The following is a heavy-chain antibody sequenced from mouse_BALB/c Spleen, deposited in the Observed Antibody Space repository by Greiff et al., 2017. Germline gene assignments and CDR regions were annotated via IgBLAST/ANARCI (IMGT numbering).Heavy chain of an antibody. CDR2: IRSKSNNYAT. CDR3: GRHLYYDYDWFAY. Sequence: EVQVVESGGGLVQPKGSLKLSCAASGFTFNTYAMNWVRQAPGKGLEWVARIRSKSNNYATYYADSVKDRFTISRDDSQSMLYLQMNNLKTEDTAMYYCGRHLYYDYDWFAYWGQGTLVTVSA. J-gene: IGHJ3*01. V-gene: IGHV10-1*02. CDR1: GFTFNTYA. D-gene: IGHD2-4*01.